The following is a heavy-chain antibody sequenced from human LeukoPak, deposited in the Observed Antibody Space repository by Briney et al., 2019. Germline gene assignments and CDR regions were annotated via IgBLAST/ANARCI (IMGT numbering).Heavy chain of an antibody. J-gene: IGHJ4*02. CDR3: ARDLRLGELSSSGIDY. CDR1: GFTFSSYW. D-gene: IGHD3-16*02. CDR2: IKQDGSEK. Sequence: GGSLRLSCAASGFTFSSYWMSWVRQAPGKGLEWMANIKQDGSEKYYVDSVKGRFTISRDNAKNSLYLQMNSLRAEDTAVYYCARDLRLGELSSSGIDYWGQGTLVSVSS. V-gene: IGHV3-7*01.